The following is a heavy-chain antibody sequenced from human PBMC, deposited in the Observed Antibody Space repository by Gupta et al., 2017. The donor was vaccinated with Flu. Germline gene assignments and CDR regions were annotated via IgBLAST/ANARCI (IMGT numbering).Heavy chain of an antibody. Sequence: EVQLVESGGGLVQPGRSLRLSCAASGFTFDDYAMHWVRQAPGKGLEWVSGISWNSGSIGYADSVKGRFTISRDNAKNSLYLQMNSLRAEDTALYYCARTMIVVADPLGGGFDYWGQGTLVTVSS. CDR2: ISWNSGSI. J-gene: IGHJ4*02. V-gene: IGHV3-9*01. CDR1: GFTFDDYA. D-gene: IGHD3-22*01. CDR3: ARTMIVVADPLGGGFDY.